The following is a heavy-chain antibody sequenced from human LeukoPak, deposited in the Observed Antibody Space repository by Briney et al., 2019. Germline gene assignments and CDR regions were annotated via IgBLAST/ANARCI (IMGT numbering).Heavy chain of an antibody. CDR1: GYTFTTYY. CDR3: ARDVSGGDNWFDP. Sequence: ASVKVSCKASGYTFTTYYMHWMRQAPGQGPEWMGIINPRGGSTDYSQKFQGRVTITADESTSTAYMELSSLRSEDTAVYYCARDVSGGDNWFDPWGQGTLVTVSS. D-gene: IGHD2-15*01. J-gene: IGHJ5*02. V-gene: IGHV1-46*01. CDR2: INPRGGST.